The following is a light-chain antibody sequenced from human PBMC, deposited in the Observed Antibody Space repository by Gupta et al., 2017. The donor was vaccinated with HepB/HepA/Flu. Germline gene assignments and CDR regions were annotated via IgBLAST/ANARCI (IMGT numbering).Light chain of an antibody. CDR2: EVS. V-gene: IGLV2-14*03. CDR3: TSYSHTTHIV. CDR1: STDIGGYEY. Sequence: QSALTQVASVSGSPGQSITISCTGTSTDIGGYEYVSWYQQHPGKAPKLLIYEVSRRPSGVSSRFSASKSGITASLTISXLQAEDXADYYCTSYSHTTHIVFGGGTKLTXL. J-gene: IGLJ2*01.